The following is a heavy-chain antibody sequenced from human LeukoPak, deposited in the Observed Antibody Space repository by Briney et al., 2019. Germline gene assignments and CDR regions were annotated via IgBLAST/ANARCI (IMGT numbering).Heavy chain of an antibody. CDR2: INTDGSST. D-gene: IGHD2-2*01. Sequence: PGGSLRLSCAASGFTFSSYWMHWVRQAPGKGLVWVSHINTDGSSTSYADSVKGRFTISRDNSKNTLYLQMNSLRAEDTAVYYCAKDLGPGCSSTSCYRVDTAMALDYWGQGTLVTVSS. CDR1: GFTFSSYW. CDR3: AKDLGPGCSSTSCYRVDTAMALDY. J-gene: IGHJ4*02. V-gene: IGHV3-74*01.